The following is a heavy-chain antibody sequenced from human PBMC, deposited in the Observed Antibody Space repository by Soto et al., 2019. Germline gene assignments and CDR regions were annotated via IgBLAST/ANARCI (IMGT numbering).Heavy chain of an antibody. CDR1: GFTVSSNY. CDR3: ARFPEQYYNYYYYYGMDV. Sequence: GGSLRLSCAASGFTVSSNYMSWVRQAPGKGLEWVSVIYSGGSTYYADSVKGRFTIPRDNSKNTLYLQMNSLRAEDTAVFYCARFPEQYYNYYYYYGMDVWGQGTTVTVSS. V-gene: IGHV3-66*01. D-gene: IGHD3-10*01. J-gene: IGHJ6*02. CDR2: IYSGGST.